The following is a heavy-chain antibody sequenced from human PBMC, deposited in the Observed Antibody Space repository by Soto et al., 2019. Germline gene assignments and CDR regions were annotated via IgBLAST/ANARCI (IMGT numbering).Heavy chain of an antibody. J-gene: IGHJ6*02. V-gene: IGHV3-30*18. D-gene: IGHD3-22*01. CDR3: AKDPTTYYYDSSGYRYGSYYYYGMDV. CDR2: ISYDGSNK. CDR1: GFTFSSYG. Sequence: GGSLRLSCAASGFTFSSYGMHWVRQAPGKGLEWVAVISYDGSNKYYADSVKGRFTISRDNSKNTLYLQMNSLRAEDTAVYYCAKDPTTYYYDSSGYRYGSYYYYGMDVWGQGTTVTVSS.